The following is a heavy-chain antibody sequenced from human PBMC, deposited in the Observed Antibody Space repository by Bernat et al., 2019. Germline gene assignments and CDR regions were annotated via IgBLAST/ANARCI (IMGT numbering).Heavy chain of an antibody. V-gene: IGHV1-8*01. J-gene: IGHJ3*02. CDR2: MNPNSGNT. CDR1: GYTFTSYD. CDR3: ARAAVDYDYIWGSYRRDAFDI. D-gene: IGHD3-16*02. Sequence: QVQLVQSGAEVKKPGASVKVSCKASGYTFTSYDINWVRQATGQGLEWMGWMNPNSGNTGYAQKFQGRVTMTRNTSISTAYMELSSLRSEDTAVYYCARAAVDYDYIWGSYRRDAFDIWGQGTMVTVSS.